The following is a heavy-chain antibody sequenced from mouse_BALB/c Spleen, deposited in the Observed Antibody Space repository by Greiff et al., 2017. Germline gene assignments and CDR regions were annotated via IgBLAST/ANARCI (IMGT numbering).Heavy chain of an antibody. CDR3: LYGNYYYAMDY. V-gene: IGHV14-4*02. CDR2: IDPENGDT. D-gene: IGHD2-1*01. CDR1: GFNIKDYY. J-gene: IGHJ4*01. Sequence: EVQLQQSGAELVRSGASVKLSCTASGFNIKDYYMHWVKQRPEQGLEWIGWIDPENGDTEYAPKFQGKATMTADTSSNTAYLQLSSLTSEDTAVYYCLYGNYYYAMDYWGQGTSVTVSS.